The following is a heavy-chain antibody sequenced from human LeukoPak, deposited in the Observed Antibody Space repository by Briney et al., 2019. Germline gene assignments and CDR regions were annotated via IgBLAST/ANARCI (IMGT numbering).Heavy chain of an antibody. CDR3: ARDREWEVILPLDS. CDR2: INPNSGGT. V-gene: IGHV1-2*02. D-gene: IGHD1-26*01. CDR1: GYSFTSHY. J-gene: IGHJ4*02. Sequence: GASVKVSCKASGYSFTSHYMHWVRQAPGQGLEWMGWINPNSGGTNYAQKFQGRVSMTRDTSISTAYMELSRLRSDDTAVYYCARDREWEVILPLDSWGQGTLVTVSS.